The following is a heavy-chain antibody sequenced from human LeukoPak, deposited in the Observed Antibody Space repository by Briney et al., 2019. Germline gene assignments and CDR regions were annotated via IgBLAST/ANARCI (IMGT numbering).Heavy chain of an antibody. Sequence: GGSLRLSCAASGFTFSSYAMHWVRQAPGKGLEWVAVISYDGSNKYYADSVKGRFTISRDNSKNTLYLQMNSLRAEDTAVYYCAREAMSSMIVVVTKKGGAFDIWGQETMVTVSS. CDR3: AREAMSSMIVVVTKKGGAFDI. J-gene: IGHJ3*02. CDR2: ISYDGSNK. CDR1: GFTFSSYA. V-gene: IGHV3-30-3*01. D-gene: IGHD3-22*01.